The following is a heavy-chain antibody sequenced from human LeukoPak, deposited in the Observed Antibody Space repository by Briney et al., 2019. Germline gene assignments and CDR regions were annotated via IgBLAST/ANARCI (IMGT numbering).Heavy chain of an antibody. CDR3: AREGGSSSWYDY. D-gene: IGHD6-13*01. Sequence: GASVKVSCKASGYTFTSYAISWVRQAPGQGLEWMGWISGYNGNRKYAQKLQGRVTMTTDTSTSTAYMELRSLRSEDTAVYYCAREGGSSSWYDYWGQGTLVTVSS. J-gene: IGHJ4*02. CDR1: GYTFTSYA. V-gene: IGHV1-18*01. CDR2: ISGYNGNR.